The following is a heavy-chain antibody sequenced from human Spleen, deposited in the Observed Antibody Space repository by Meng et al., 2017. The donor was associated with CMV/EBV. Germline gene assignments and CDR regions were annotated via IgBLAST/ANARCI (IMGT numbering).Heavy chain of an antibody. J-gene: IGHJ3*02. V-gene: IGHV3-53*01. CDR2: IYSGGNT. CDR1: GFTVSSNY. CDR3: AKDLSGGVVLDSLDI. Sequence: GESLKISCEASGFTVSSNYMSWVRQAPGKGLEWVSVIYSGGNTYYADSVKGRFTISRDNSKNTLYLQMNNLRAEDTAVYYCAKDLSGGVVLDSLDIWGQGTMVTVSS. D-gene: IGHD3-16*01.